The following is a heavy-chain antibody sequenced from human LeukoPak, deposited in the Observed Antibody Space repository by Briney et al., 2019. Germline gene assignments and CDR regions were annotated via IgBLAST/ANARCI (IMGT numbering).Heavy chain of an antibody. D-gene: IGHD1-1*01. J-gene: IGHJ4*02. CDR1: GGSISGNF. Sequence: SETLSLTCAVSGGSISGNFWSWIRQSAGKGLEWIGRMSTSGSTGYNPTLKSRVTLSVDTSKNQFSLRLRSVTAADSAVYYCARARTGSFYYFDYWGQGTLVTVSS. CDR2: MSTSGST. CDR3: ARARTGSFYYFDY. V-gene: IGHV4-4*07.